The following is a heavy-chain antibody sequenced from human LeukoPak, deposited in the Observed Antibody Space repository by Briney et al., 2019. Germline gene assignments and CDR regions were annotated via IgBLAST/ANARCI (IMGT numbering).Heavy chain of an antibody. J-gene: IGHJ4*02. V-gene: IGHV4-34*09. Sequence: PSETLSLTCAVYGGSFSGYYWSWIRQPPGKGLEWIGYIYYSGSTYYNPSLKSRVTISVDTSKNQFSLKLSSVTAADTAVYYCARAYYYDSSGYYYWGQGTLVTVSS. CDR1: GGSFSGYY. D-gene: IGHD3-22*01. CDR3: ARAYYYDSSGYYY. CDR2: IYYSGST.